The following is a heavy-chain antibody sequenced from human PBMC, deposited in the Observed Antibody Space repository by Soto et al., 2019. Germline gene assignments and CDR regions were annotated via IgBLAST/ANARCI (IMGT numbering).Heavy chain of an antibody. D-gene: IGHD4-4*01. J-gene: IGHJ4*02. CDR2: ISGSGSTT. Sequence: EVQLLESGGGLVQPGGSLRLSCAASGLTFSGYGMSWVRQAPGTGLEWVSAISGSGSTTYYADSVKGRFTISRDDSKNLLFLQTTSLRAEDTAVSYCVTRSRGLQSSPPRLDSWGQGTLVTVSS. V-gene: IGHV3-23*01. CDR1: GLTFSGYG. CDR3: VTRSRGLQSSPPRLDS.